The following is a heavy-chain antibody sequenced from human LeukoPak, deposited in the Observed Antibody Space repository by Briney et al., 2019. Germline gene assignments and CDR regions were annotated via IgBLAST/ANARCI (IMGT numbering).Heavy chain of an antibody. CDR3: ARAGSGSGWYFDY. V-gene: IGHV1-18*01. CDR1: GYDFTSVG. J-gene: IGHJ4*02. D-gene: IGHD6-19*01. Sequence: GASVKASCKASGYDFTSVGITWVRRAPGQGLEWMGWISPYNGNTRYAQKFQGRVAMTTDTSTTTAYMELRDLRFNDTAVYYCARAGSGSGWYFDYWGQGTLVTVSS. CDR2: ISPYNGNT.